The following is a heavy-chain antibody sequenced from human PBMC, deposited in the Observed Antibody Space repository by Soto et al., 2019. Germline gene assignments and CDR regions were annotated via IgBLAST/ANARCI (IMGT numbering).Heavy chain of an antibody. CDR1: GYRFSSYG. CDR2: ISGDNGDT. D-gene: IGHD6-13*01. Sequence: QVQLVQSGPEVKKPGASVKVSCKASGYRFSSYGISWVRQAPGQGLERMGWISGDNGDTNYAQRAQGRVTMTKDKWTCTAYMELRSLRCDDTYVYYCASNEARSSRARAKDLWGEGTMV. V-gene: IGHV1-18*01. CDR3: ASNEARSSRARAKDL. J-gene: IGHJ3*01.